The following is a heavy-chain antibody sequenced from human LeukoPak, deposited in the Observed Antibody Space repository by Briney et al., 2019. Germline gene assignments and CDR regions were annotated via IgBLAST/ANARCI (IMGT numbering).Heavy chain of an antibody. J-gene: IGHJ4*02. D-gene: IGHD7-27*01. CDR2: IYHSGST. CDR3: ARKKAGEPFFDY. CDR1: GGSISSGNW. Sequence: SETLPLTCAVSGGSISSGNWWSWVRQPPGKGLEWIGEIYHSGSTNYNPSLKSRVTISVDKSKNQFSLKLSSVTAADTAVYYCARKKAGEPFFDYWGQGTLVTVSS. V-gene: IGHV4-4*02.